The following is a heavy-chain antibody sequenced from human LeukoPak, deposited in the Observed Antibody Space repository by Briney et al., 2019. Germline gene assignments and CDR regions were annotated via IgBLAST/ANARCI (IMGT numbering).Heavy chain of an antibody. J-gene: IGHJ4*02. CDR3: AKRGVVIRVILVGFHKEANYFDS. Sequence: GGSLRLSCAVSGITLSNYGMSWVRQAPGKGLEWFAGISGSAGGTNYADSVKGRFTISRDNPKNTLFLQMNSLRAEDTAVYFCAKRGVVIRVILVGFHKEANYFDSWGQGALVTVSS. V-gene: IGHV3-23*01. CDR2: ISGSAGGT. CDR1: GITLSNYG. D-gene: IGHD3-22*01.